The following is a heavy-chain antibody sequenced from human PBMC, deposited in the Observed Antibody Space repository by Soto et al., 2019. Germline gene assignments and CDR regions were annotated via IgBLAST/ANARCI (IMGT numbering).Heavy chain of an antibody. Sequence: QVQLVQSGAEVKKPGSSVKVSCKASGGTFSNYAITWVRRAPGQGLEWMGRILPVFGTAVYAQKFQGRVTITADESTSTAYMELSSLRSEDTALYYCTRDFTRTRHCSGGTCYPMSDWGQGTPVAVSS. D-gene: IGHD2-15*01. J-gene: IGHJ4*02. CDR1: GGTFSNYA. CDR2: ILPVFGTA. CDR3: TRDFTRTRHCSGGTCYPMSD. V-gene: IGHV1-69*01.